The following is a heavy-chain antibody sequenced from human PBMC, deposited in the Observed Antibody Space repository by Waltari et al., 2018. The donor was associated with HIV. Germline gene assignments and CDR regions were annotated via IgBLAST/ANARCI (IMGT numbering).Heavy chain of an antibody. CDR1: GLSFSGYW. D-gene: IGHD2-2*01. Sequence: EVQLVESGGGLVQSGGSLRLSCAVSGLSFSGYWLHWVRQAPGKGLEGVANIKEDGSERYYVDSVKGRFTISRDNAKNSLYLQMNSLRAEDTAMYYCARARYCSSISCSYFDDWGQGTLVTVSS. CDR3: ARARYCSSISCSYFDD. CDR2: IKEDGSER. V-gene: IGHV3-7*01. J-gene: IGHJ4*02.